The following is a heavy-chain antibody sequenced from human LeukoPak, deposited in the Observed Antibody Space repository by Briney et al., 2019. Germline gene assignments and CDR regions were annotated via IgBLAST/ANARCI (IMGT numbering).Heavy chain of an antibody. CDR2: IYYSGST. Sequence: SETLSLTCTVSGGSISSSSYHWGWIRQPPGKGLEWIGSIYYSGSTYYNPSLKSRVTISVDTSKNQFSLKLSSVTAADTAVYYCARQLVVITPDAFDIWGQGTMVTVSS. V-gene: IGHV4-39*01. D-gene: IGHD3-22*01. J-gene: IGHJ3*02. CDR3: ARQLVVITPDAFDI. CDR1: GGSISSSSYH.